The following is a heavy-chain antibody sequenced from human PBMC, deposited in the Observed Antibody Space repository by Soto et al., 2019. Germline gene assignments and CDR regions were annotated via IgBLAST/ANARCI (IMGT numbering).Heavy chain of an antibody. CDR3: ARTGYCTITNCYYHAFDI. D-gene: IGHD2-2*01. V-gene: IGHV4-59*04. CDR1: GGSISSYY. J-gene: IGHJ3*02. Sequence: SETLSLTCTVSGGSISSYYWSWIRQPPGKGLEWIGSIYYSGSTYYNPSLKSRVTMSVDTSKNQFSLKLSSVSAADTAVYSCARTGYCTITNCYYHAFDIWGQGTMVTVSS. CDR2: IYYSGST.